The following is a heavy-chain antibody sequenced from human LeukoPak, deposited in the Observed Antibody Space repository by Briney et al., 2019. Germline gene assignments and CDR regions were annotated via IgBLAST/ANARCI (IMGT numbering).Heavy chain of an antibody. J-gene: IGHJ4*02. CDR3: ARDRCQSTGTFFDS. Sequence: GGSLRLSCAASGFIFSNYAMHWVRQTPGKGLECVAVISLDGKNKYYADSVKGRFTISRDNSMDTLYLQMNSLRPEDTAVYYCARDRCQSTGTFFDSWGQGTLVTVSS. V-gene: IGHV3-30*04. CDR1: GFIFSNYA. D-gene: IGHD2-8*02. CDR2: ISLDGKNK.